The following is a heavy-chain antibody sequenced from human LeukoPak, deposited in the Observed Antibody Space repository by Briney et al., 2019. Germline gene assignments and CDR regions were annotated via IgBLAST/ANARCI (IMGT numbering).Heavy chain of an antibody. CDR2: ISGTGTNT. CDR3: ARYPAYGSGRNWFDP. V-gene: IGHV3-23*01. CDR1: GFSFSNYA. Sequence: GGSLRLSCAVSGFSFSNYAMSWVRQAPGKGLERVSSISGTGTNTYYADSVKGRFTISRDNSKNTLYLQMNSLRAEDTAVYSCARYPAYGSGRNWFDPWGQGTLVTVSS. J-gene: IGHJ5*02. D-gene: IGHD3-10*01.